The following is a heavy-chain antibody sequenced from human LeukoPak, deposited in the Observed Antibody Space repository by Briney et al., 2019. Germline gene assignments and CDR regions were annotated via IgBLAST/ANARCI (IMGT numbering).Heavy chain of an antibody. J-gene: IGHJ4*02. CDR3: ASYYDIGGYYSLYFDY. D-gene: IGHD3-22*01. V-gene: IGHV4-39*07. CDR2: IYYSGST. Sequence: SETLSLTCTVSGGSISSRTYHWGWIRQPPGKGLEWIGSIYYSGSTYFNPSLKSRVTISVDTSENQFSLNLTSVTAADTAVYYCASYYDIGGYYSLYFDYWGRGTLVTVSS. CDR1: GGSISSRTYH.